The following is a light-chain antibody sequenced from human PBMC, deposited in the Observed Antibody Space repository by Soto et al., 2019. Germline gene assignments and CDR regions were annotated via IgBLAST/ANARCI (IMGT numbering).Light chain of an antibody. CDR3: CSHAGSSTFV. J-gene: IGLJ1*01. Sequence: QSALTQPRSVSGSPGQSVTISCTGTSNDVGDYNYVSWYQQHPDKAPKLMIYDVSKRPSGVPDRFSGSKSGNTASLTISGLQAEDEADYFCCSHAGSSTFVFGTGTKVTVL. V-gene: IGLV2-11*01. CDR1: SNDVGDYNY. CDR2: DVS.